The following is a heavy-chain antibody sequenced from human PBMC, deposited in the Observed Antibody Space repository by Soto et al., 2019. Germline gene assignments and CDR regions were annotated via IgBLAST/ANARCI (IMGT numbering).Heavy chain of an antibody. J-gene: IGHJ5*02. CDR1: GYTFINFG. V-gene: IGHV1-18*01. Sequence: QAQLVQSGGEVKEPGASVKVSCKASGYTFINFGITWVRQAPGQGLEWMGWISGNNGITKYAQNFQGRVTLTTDTSTSTAYMELRSLGSDDTAVYYCARDEGRVYNSEYYPNWFDPWGQGTLVTVSS. CDR3: ARDEGRVYNSEYYPNWFDP. D-gene: IGHD1-1*01. CDR2: ISGNNGIT.